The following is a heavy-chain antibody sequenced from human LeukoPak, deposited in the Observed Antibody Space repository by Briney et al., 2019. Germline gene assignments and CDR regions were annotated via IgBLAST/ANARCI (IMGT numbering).Heavy chain of an antibody. J-gene: IGHJ4*02. Sequence: GGSLRLSCAASGFTFSSYAMNWVRQGPGKGLEWVSTVSGSGGSTYYADSVKGRFTISRDNYKNTLYLQMNSLRAEDTAVYSCAKDIRYSSTWAFDYWGQGTLVTVSS. CDR1: GFTFSSYA. D-gene: IGHD6-13*01. V-gene: IGHV3-23*01. CDR2: VSGSGGST. CDR3: AKDIRYSSTWAFDY.